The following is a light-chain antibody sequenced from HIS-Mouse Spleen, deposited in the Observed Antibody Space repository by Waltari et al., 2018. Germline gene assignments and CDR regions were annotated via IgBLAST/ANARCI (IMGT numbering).Light chain of an antibody. CDR2: DDS. CDR3: QVWDSSSDPSYV. Sequence: SYVLTQPPSVSVAPGQTARITCGGNNIGSKRVYWYQQKPGQAPVLVFYDDSDRPSGIPERFSGSNSGNTATLTISRVEAGDEADYYCQVWDSSSDPSYVFGTGTKVTVL. V-gene: IGLV3-21*02. CDR1: NIGSKR. J-gene: IGLJ1*01.